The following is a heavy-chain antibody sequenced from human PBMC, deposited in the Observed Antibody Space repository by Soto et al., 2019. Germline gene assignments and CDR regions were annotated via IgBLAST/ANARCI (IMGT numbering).Heavy chain of an antibody. D-gene: IGHD5-12*01. J-gene: IGHJ3*02. CDR3: AHRDGYNYGGAFDI. V-gene: IGHV3-9*01. Sequence: GGSLRLSCAASGFTFDDYAMHWVRQAPGKGLEWVSGISWNSGSIGYADSVKGRFTISRDNAKNSLYLQMNSLRAEDTALYYCAHRDGYNYGGAFDIWGQGTMVTVSS. CDR2: ISWNSGSI. CDR1: GFTFDDYA.